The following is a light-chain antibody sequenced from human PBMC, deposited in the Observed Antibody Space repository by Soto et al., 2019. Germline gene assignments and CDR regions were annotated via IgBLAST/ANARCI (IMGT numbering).Light chain of an antibody. Sequence: ETVMTQFPATLSVSPGERATLSCRASQSVSSNLAWYQQKPGQAPRLLIYGASTRATGIPARFSGRESGTEFTLTISSLQSEDCAVYYCQQYDNWLWTFGQGTKVEVK. CDR2: GAS. V-gene: IGKV3-15*01. J-gene: IGKJ1*01. CDR1: QSVSSN. CDR3: QQYDNWLWT.